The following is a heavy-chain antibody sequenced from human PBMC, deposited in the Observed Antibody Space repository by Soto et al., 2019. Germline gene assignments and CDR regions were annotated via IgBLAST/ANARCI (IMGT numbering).Heavy chain of an antibody. CDR2: IYYSGST. CDR3: PRHPGHHVPQDY. Sequence: PSETLSLTCTVSGGSISSGSFYWAWIRQPPGKGLAWIGSIYYSGSTYYNPSLKSRVTISLDTSNNQFSLQLYSVTAADTAVYYCPRHPGHHVPQDYWGQGTLVTVCS. J-gene: IGHJ4*02. CDR1: GGSISSGSFY. V-gene: IGHV4-39*01. D-gene: IGHD3-16*01.